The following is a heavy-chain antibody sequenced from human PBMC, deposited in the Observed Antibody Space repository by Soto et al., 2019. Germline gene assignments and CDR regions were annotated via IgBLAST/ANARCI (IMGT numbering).Heavy chain of an antibody. V-gene: IGHV3-7*01. CDR3: ARGPSLELSPYYYDYKDV. CDR1: GFTFSSYW. Sequence: GGSLRLSCAASGFTFSSYWMSWVRQAPGKGLEWVANIKQDGSEKYYVDSVKGRFTISRDNAKNSLYLQMNSLRAEDTAVYYCARGPSLELSPYYYDYKDVWGKGTTVTVSS. D-gene: IGHD1-7*01. CDR2: IKQDGSEK. J-gene: IGHJ6*03.